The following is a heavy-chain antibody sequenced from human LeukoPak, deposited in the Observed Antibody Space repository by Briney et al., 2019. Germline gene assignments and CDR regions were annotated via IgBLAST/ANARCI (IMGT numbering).Heavy chain of an antibody. V-gene: IGHV3-7*01. CDR3: ARTNAWHPGDY. Sequence: GGSLRLSCAASGFMLSSYWMTWVRQAPGKGLEWVANINQDGSIRYYVGSVQGRFTISRGNAKNSLYLQMYSLRAEDTAVYYCARTNAWHPGDYWGQGTLVTVSS. D-gene: IGHD2-2*01. CDR1: GFMLSSYW. CDR2: INQDGSIR. J-gene: IGHJ4*02.